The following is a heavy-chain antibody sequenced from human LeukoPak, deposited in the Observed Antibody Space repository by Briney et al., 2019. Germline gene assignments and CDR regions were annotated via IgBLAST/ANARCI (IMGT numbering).Heavy chain of an antibody. CDR3: ARDLGPNWFDP. CDR2: IYSGGST. V-gene: IGHV3-53*01. J-gene: IGHJ5*02. CDR1: GFTFSSYS. Sequence: PGGSLRLSCAASGFTFSSYSMNWVRQAPGKGLEWVSVIYSGGSTYYADSVKGRFTISRDNSKNTLYLQMNSLRAEDTAVYYCARDLGPNWFDPWGQGTLVTVSS.